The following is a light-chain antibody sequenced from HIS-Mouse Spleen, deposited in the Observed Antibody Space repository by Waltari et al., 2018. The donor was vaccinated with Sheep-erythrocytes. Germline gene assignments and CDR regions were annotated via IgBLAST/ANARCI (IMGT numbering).Light chain of an antibody. CDR1: SSDVGGYKY. J-gene: IGLJ1*01. V-gene: IGLV2-11*01. CDR3: CSYAGSYNHV. CDR2: DVS. Sequence: QSALTQPRSLSGSPGQSVTISCSGTSSDVGGYKYVSWYQQHPGKAPKLMIHDVSKRPSGVPDRFSGSKSDNTASLTISALQAEDEADYYCCSYAGSYNHVFATGTKVTVL.